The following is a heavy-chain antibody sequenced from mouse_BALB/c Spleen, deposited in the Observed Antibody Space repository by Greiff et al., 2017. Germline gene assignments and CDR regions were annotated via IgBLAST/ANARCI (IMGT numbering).Heavy chain of an antibody. CDR2: IYPGNGDT. CDR3: ARASSPYYFDY. V-gene: IGHV1-12*01. CDR1: GYTFTSYN. Sequence: QVQLKEPGAELVKPGASVKMSCKASGYTFTSYNMHWVKQTPGQGLEWIGAIYPGNGDTSYNQKFKGKATLTADKSSSTAYMQLSSLTSEDSAIYYCARASSPYYFDYWGQGTTLTVSS. D-gene: IGHD1-1*01. J-gene: IGHJ2*01.